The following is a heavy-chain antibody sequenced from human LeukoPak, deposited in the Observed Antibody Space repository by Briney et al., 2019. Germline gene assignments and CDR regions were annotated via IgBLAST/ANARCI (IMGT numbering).Heavy chain of an antibody. Sequence: VASVKVSCKASGYTFTNYAMNWVGQAPGQGLEWMGWINTNTGNPTYAQGFTGRFVFSLDASVSTAYLQISSLKAEDTAVYYCARESSGSPYYYYGMDVWGQGTTVTVSS. J-gene: IGHJ6*02. CDR2: INTNTGNP. V-gene: IGHV7-4-1*02. D-gene: IGHD6-19*01. CDR1: GYTFTNYA. CDR3: ARESSGSPYYYYGMDV.